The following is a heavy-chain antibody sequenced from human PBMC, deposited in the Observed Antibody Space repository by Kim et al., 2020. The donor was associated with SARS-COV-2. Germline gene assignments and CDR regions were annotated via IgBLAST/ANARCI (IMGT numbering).Heavy chain of an antibody. CDR3: ARTPQSFDY. J-gene: IGHJ4*02. CDR2: INHSGST. Sequence: SETLSLTCAVYGGSFSGYYWSWIRQPPGKGLEWIGEINHSGSTNYNPSLKSRVTISVDTSKNQFSLKLSAVTAADTAVYYCARTPQSFDYWGQGTLVTVSS. CDR1: GGSFSGYY. V-gene: IGHV4-34*01.